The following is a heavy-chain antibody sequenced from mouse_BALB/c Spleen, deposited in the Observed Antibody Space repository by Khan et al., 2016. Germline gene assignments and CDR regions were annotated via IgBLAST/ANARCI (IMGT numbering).Heavy chain of an antibody. Sequence: VQLKESGGGLVQPKGSLKLSCAASGFTFNTYGMNWVRQAPGKGLEWVARIRSKSNHYATHYADSVKDRFTISRDDSQTMLYLQMNNLKIEDTAMYFCVREHEPYAMDYWGQGTSVTVSS. CDR3: VREHEPYAMDY. CDR1: GFTFNTYG. V-gene: IGHV10-1*02. CDR2: IRSKSNHYAT. J-gene: IGHJ4*01.